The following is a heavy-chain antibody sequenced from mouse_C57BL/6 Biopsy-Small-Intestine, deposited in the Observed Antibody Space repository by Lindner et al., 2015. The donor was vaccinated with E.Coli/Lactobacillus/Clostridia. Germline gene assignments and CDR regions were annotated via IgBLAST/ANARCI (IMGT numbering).Heavy chain of an antibody. Sequence: VQLQESGGGLVQPGGSLSLSCAASGFTFIDYYMSWVRQPPGKALEWLGFIRNKANGYTTEYSASVKGRFTISRDNSQSILYLQMNALRAEDRATYYCARAPRFDYWGQGTTLTVSS. CDR3: ARAPRFDY. V-gene: IGHV7-3*01. CDR1: GFTFIDYY. CDR2: IRNKANGYTT. J-gene: IGHJ2*01.